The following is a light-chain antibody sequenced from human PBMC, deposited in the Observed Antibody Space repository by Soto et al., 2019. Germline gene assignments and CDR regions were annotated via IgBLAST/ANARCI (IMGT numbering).Light chain of an antibody. CDR2: DVS. V-gene: IGLV2-14*01. Sequence: QSALTQPASVSGSPGQSITISCTGTGSDVGAYKYVSWYQQHAGKAPKLMIYDVSNRPSGVSNRFSGSKSGNTASLTISGLQAEDEADYYCSSYTTSSHVVFGGGTKLTVL. CDR1: GSDVGAYKY. J-gene: IGLJ2*01. CDR3: SSYTTSSHVV.